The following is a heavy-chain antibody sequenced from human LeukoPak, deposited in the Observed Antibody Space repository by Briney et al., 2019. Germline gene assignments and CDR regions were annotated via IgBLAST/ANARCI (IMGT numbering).Heavy chain of an antibody. CDR2: INPSSGGT. CDR3: ARVPQLVNLGEPHDAFDV. CDR1: GYTFTGHY. D-gene: IGHD3-10*01. J-gene: IGHJ3*01. Sequence: ASVKVSCKASGYTFTGHYMHWVRQAPGQGLEWMGWINPSSGGTNHAQKFQGRVTMTRDTSISTSYMELSRLRSGDTAVYYCARVPQLVNLGEPHDAFDVWGQGTVVTVSS. V-gene: IGHV1-2*02.